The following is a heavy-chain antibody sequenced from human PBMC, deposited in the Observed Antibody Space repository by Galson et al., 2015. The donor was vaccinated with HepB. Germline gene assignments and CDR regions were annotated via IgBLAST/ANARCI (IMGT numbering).Heavy chain of an antibody. CDR1: GYTFTGYY. CDR3: ARARPGIAAAGPWYNWFDP. J-gene: IGHJ5*02. D-gene: IGHD6-13*01. CDR2: INPNSGGT. Sequence: SVKVSCKASGYTFTGYYMHWVRQAPGQGLEWMGWINPNSGGTNYARKFQGWVTMTRDTSISTAYMELSRLRSDDTAVYYCARARPGIAAAGPWYNWFDPWGQGALVTVSS. V-gene: IGHV1-2*04.